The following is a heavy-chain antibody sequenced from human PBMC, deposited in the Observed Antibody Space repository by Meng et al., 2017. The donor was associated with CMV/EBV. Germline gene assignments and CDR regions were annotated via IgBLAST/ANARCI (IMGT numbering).Heavy chain of an antibody. CDR2: ISSSGTYI. CDR1: GFTFSTYS. D-gene: IGHD2/OR15-2a*01. V-gene: IGHV3-21*01. J-gene: IGHJ6*02. CDR3: ARDVSPRSSAYFGIYYFYALHV. Sequence: GGSLRLSCAASGFTFSTYSMNWVRQAPGKGLEWVSSISSSGTYIYYIDSVKGRFTISRDNAQNSLYLQMNSLRAEDTAVYYCARDVSPRSSAYFGIYYFYALHVWGQGTTVTVSS.